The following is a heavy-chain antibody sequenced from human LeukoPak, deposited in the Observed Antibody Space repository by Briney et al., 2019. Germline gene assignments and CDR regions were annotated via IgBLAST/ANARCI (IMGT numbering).Heavy chain of an antibody. Sequence: SETLSLTCRVSGGSISSSGYYWAWIRQPPGKGLEWIASIYYSGSTYYNPSLKGRVTISVDTSKNQFSLKLSSVTAADTAVYYCARDVGGSRQNYNWNDYYYYYMDVWGKGTTVTVSS. CDR2: IYYSGST. V-gene: IGHV4-39*07. D-gene: IGHD1-20*01. J-gene: IGHJ6*03. CDR3: ARDVGGSRQNYNWNDYYYYYMDV. CDR1: GGSISSSGYY.